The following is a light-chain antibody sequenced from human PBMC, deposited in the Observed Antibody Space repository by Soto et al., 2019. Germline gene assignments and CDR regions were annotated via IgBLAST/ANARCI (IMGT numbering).Light chain of an antibody. CDR1: RSDIGSYNF. CDR2: EVS. CDR3: CSYAGGGTWV. V-gene: IGLV2-23*02. J-gene: IGLJ3*02. Sequence: QSALNQPASVSESPGQSITISCTGSRSDIGSYNFVSWYQLHPGKAPKLLIYEVSERPSGVSNRFSGSKSGNTASLTISGLQAEDEADYYCCSYAGGGTWVFGGGTKVTVL.